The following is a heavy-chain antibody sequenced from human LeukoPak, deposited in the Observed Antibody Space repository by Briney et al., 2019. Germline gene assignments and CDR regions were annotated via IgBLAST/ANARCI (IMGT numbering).Heavy chain of an antibody. J-gene: IGHJ4*02. V-gene: IGHV1-69*06. CDR3: ATAGSGSYYYV. CDR1: GGTFSSYA. CDR2: IIPIFGTA. Sequence: ASVKVSCKASGGTFSSYAISWVRQAPGQGLEWMGGIIPIFGTANYAQKFQGRVTMTEDTSTDTAYMELSSLRSEDTTVYYCATAGSGSYYYVWGQGTLVTVSS. D-gene: IGHD1-26*01.